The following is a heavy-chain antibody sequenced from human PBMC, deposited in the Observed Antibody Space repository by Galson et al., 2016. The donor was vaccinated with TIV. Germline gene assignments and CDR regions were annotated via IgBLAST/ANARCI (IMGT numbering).Heavy chain of an antibody. CDR2: FNPDSGAT. D-gene: IGHD7-27*01. V-gene: IGHV1-2*02. J-gene: IGHJ4*02. CDR1: GYIFINYY. CDR3: ARVNWARAFDY. Sequence: SVKVSCKASGYIFINYYIHWERQAPGQGLEWLGWFNPDSGATQYAQKFQGRVTMTRDTSISTAYMELRRLISDDTAVYYCARVNWARAFDYWGQGTQVTVSS.